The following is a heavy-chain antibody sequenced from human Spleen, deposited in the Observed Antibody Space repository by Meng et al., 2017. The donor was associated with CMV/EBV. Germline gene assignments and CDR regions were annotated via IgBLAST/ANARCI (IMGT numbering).Heavy chain of an antibody. V-gene: IGHV3-9*01. J-gene: IGHJ4*02. CDR3: AKDTFFLGSSGGSCFDY. D-gene: IGHD2-15*01. CDR2: ISWNSGSI. CDR1: GFTFDDYA. Sequence: SLKISCAASGFTFDDYAMHWVRQAPGKGLEWVSGISWNSGSIGYADSVKGRFTISRDNAKNSLYLQMNSLRAEDTALYYCAKDTFFLGSSGGSCFDYWGQGTLVTVSS.